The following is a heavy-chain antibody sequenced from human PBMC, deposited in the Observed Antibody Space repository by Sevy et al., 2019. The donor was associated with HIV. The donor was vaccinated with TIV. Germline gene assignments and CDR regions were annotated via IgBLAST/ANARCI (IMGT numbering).Heavy chain of an antibody. J-gene: IGHJ4*02. CDR3: ARSRVITGTFDY. D-gene: IGHD1-20*01. CDR2: ISYSGGT. CDR1: GGSISGYY. V-gene: IGHV4-59*01. Sequence: SETLSLTCTVSGGSISGYYWSWIRQPPGKGLEWIGYISYSGGTNYNPSLKSRVTISVDTSKNEFSLKLSSVTAADTAVYYCARSRVITGTFDYSGQGTLVTVSS.